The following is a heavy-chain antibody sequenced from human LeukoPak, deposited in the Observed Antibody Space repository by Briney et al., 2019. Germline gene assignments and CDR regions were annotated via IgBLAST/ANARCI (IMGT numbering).Heavy chain of an antibody. CDR1: GFNFSSYG. V-gene: IGHV3-33*06. CDR3: AKSGREAVAAPWNYYYYYMDV. CDR2: IWYDGSNK. J-gene: IGHJ6*03. Sequence: GGSLRHSRAASGFNFSSYGMHWVPQAPGKGLEWVAVIWYDGSNKYSAHSVRGRFPISRDNSKNTLYLQMNSLRAEDTAVYYCAKSGREAVAAPWNYYYYYMDVWGKGTTVTVSS. D-gene: IGHD6-19*01.